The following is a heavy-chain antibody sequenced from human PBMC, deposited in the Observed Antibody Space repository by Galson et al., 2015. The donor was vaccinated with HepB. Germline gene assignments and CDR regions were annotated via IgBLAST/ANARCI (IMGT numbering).Heavy chain of an antibody. Sequence: SLRLSCAAFGFTFRSYGMNWVRQAPGKGPEWLAVISYDGSNKFYTDSVKGRFTISRDNSKNTLYVQMNSLRPEDTAVYYCAKEGGSAIAFDIWGQGTMVIVSS. V-gene: IGHV3-33*06. J-gene: IGHJ3*02. CDR3: AKEGGSAIAFDI. CDR2: ISYDGSNK. CDR1: GFTFRSYG. D-gene: IGHD2-2*01.